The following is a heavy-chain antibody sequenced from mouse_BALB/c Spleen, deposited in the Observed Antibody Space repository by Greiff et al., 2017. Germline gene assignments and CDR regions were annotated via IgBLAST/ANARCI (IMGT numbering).Heavy chain of an antibody. Sequence: QVQLQQSGAELVSPGVSVKISCKGSGYTFTDYAMHWVKQSHAKSLEWIGVISTYYGDASYNQKFKGKATMTVDKSSSTAYMELARLTSEDSAIYYCAREDYDAYWGQGTLVTVSA. CDR1: GYTFTDYA. J-gene: IGHJ3*01. CDR2: ISTYYGDA. CDR3: AREDYDAY. V-gene: IGHV1S137*01. D-gene: IGHD2-4*01.